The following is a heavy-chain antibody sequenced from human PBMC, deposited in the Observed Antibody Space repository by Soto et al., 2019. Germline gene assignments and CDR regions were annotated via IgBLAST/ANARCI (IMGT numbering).Heavy chain of an antibody. CDR1: GYSVTSYY. J-gene: IGHJ6*02. CDR3: AIAGIAYRSSTTRYLCYHVMDV. CDR2: INPNSGST. D-gene: IGHD2-2*01. V-gene: IGHV1-46*01. Sequence: ASVKVSCKASGYSVTSYYMHWVRQAPGQGLEWMGIINPNSGSTTYAQKFQGRVTMTRDTSTSTVYMELTSLTSGDTAVYYCAIAGIAYRSSTTRYLCYHVMDVWGQGTTVTVSS.